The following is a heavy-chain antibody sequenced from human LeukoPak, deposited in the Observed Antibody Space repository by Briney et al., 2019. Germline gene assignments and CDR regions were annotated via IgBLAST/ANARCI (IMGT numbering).Heavy chain of an antibody. CDR3: ARDQDTTMVKDY. CDR1: GGSISSGDYY. Sequence: SQTLSLTCTVSGGSISSGDYYWSWIRQPPGKGLEWIGYIYYSGSTYYNPSLKSRVTISVDTSKNQFSLKLSSVTAADTAVYYCARDQDTTMVKDYWDQGTLVTVSS. V-gene: IGHV4-30-4*01. CDR2: IYYSGST. D-gene: IGHD5-18*01. J-gene: IGHJ4*02.